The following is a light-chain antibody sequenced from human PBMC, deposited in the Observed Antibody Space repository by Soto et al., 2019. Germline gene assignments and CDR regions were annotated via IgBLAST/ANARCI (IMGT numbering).Light chain of an antibody. CDR2: KGT. CDR1: SSDVGAYNS. V-gene: IGLV2-14*02. Sequence: QSALAQPASVSGSPGQSVTISCTGTSSDVGAYNSVSWYQQHPDKAPQLMIYKGTQRPSGVSNRYSGSKSGNSASLTISGLQADDEADYYCCSLTTSHTYVFGSGTKVTVL. J-gene: IGLJ1*01. CDR3: CSLTTSHTYV.